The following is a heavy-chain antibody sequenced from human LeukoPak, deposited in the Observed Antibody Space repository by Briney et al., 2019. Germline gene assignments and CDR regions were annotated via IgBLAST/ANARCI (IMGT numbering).Heavy chain of an antibody. CDR2: IYYSGST. Sequence: SGTLSLTCAVSGGSISSYYWSWIRQPPGKGLEWIGYIYYSGSTNYNPSLKSRVTISVDTSKNQFSLKLSSVTAADTAVYYCARDPGDGWYFDLWGRGTLVTVSS. D-gene: IGHD7-27*01. CDR1: GGSISSYY. V-gene: IGHV4-59*01. CDR3: ARDPGDGWYFDL. J-gene: IGHJ2*01.